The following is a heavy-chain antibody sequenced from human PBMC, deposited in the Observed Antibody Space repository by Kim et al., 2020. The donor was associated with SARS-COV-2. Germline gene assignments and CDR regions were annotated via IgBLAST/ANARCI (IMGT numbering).Heavy chain of an antibody. D-gene: IGHD6-6*01. Sequence: GGSLRLSCAASGFTFSSYSMNWVRQAPGKGLEWVSYISSSSSTIYYADSVKGRFTISRDNAKNSLYLQMNSLRDEDTAVYYCARDLSSSSLGYYYYGMDVWGQGTTVTVSS. CDR1: GFTFSSYS. CDR2: ISSSSSTI. J-gene: IGHJ6*02. V-gene: IGHV3-48*02. CDR3: ARDLSSSSLGYYYYGMDV.